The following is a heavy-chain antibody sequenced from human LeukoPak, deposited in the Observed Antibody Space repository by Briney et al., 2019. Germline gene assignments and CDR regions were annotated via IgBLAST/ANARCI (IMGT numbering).Heavy chain of an antibody. V-gene: IGHV1-69*04. CDR2: IIPILGIA. Sequence: SVKVSCKASGGTFSSYAISWVRQAPGQGLEWMGRIIPILGIANYAQKFQGRATITADKSTSTAYMELSSLRSEDTAVYYCARNRMVRGDTADYWGQGTLVTVSS. CDR3: ARNRMVRGDTADY. CDR1: GGTFSSYA. J-gene: IGHJ4*02. D-gene: IGHD3-10*01.